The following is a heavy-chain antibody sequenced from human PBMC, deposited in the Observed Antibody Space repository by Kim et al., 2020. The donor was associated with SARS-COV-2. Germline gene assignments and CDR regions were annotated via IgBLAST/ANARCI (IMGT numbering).Heavy chain of an antibody. CDR3: ARCHYYGSGNFYNVHFDY. V-gene: IGHV4-59*10. D-gene: IGHD3-10*01. Sequence: KSRVTMSEDMSKNQFSLKLNSVTAADTAVYYCARCHYYGSGNFYNVHFDYWGQGTLVTVSS. J-gene: IGHJ4*02.